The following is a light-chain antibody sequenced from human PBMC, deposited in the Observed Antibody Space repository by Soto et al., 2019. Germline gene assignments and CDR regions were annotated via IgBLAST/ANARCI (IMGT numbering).Light chain of an antibody. V-gene: IGKV3-11*01. CDR3: QQRSNWPT. Sequence: EIVLTQSPATLSLSPGERATLSCRASQSVSSYLAWYQQKPGQAPRLLIYDASNRATGIPARFSGGGSGTDFTLPISSLEPEDFAVYYCQQRSNWPTFCQGTKLEIK. CDR2: DAS. J-gene: IGKJ2*01. CDR1: QSVSSY.